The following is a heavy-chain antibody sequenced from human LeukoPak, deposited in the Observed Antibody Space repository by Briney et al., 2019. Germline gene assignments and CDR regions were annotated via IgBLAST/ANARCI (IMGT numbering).Heavy chain of an antibody. J-gene: IGHJ4*02. CDR1: GYTFTSYG. V-gene: IGHV1-18*01. Sequence: ASVKVSCKASGYTFTSYGISWVRQAPGQGLEWMGWISAYNGNTNYAQKLQGRVTMTTDTSTSTAYMELRSLRSDDTAVYYCARDLPSGYDFRSGYGDYYFDYWGQGTLVTVSS. CDR2: ISAYNGNT. CDR3: ARDLPSGYDFRSGYGDYYFDY. D-gene: IGHD3-3*01.